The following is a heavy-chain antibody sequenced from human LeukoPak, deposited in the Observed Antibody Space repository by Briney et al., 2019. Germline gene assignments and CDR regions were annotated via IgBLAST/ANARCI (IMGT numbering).Heavy chain of an antibody. CDR3: AKPRYDFWSGYTLDP. D-gene: IGHD3-3*01. Sequence: ASVKVSCKASGYTFTGYYMHWLRQAPGQGLEWMGWINPNSGGTNYAQKFQGRVTMTKDTSISTAYMELSRLRSDDTAVYYCAKPRYDFWSGYTLDPWGQGTLVTVSS. CDR2: INPNSGGT. J-gene: IGHJ5*02. V-gene: IGHV1-2*02. CDR1: GYTFTGYY.